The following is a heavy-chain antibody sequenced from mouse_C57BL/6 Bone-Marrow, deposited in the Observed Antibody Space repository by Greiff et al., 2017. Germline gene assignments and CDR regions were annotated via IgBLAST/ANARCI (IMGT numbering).Heavy chain of an antibody. J-gene: IGHJ2*01. CDR2: IYPRSGNT. Sequence: VQGVESGAELARPGASVKLSCKASGYTFTSYGISWVKQRTGQGLEWIGEIYPRSGNTYYNEKFKGKATLTADKSSSTAYMELRSLTSEDSAVYFCATAYYYGSSYNWGQGTTLTVSS. D-gene: IGHD1-1*01. V-gene: IGHV1-81*01. CDR3: ATAYYYGSSYN. CDR1: GYTFTSYG.